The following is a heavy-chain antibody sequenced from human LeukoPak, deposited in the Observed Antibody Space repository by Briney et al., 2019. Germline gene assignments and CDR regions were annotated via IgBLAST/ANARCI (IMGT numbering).Heavy chain of an antibody. CDR2: ISGSGGST. CDR1: GFTFSSYA. V-gene: IGHV3-23*01. Sequence: PGVSLRLSCAASGFTFSSYAMSWVRQAPGKGLEWVSAISGSGGSTYYADSVKGRFTISRDNSKNTLYLQMNSLRAEDAAVYYCAKGGDCYDSSGYPYDYWGQGTLVTVSS. D-gene: IGHD3-22*01. J-gene: IGHJ4*02. CDR3: AKGGDCYDSSGYPYDY.